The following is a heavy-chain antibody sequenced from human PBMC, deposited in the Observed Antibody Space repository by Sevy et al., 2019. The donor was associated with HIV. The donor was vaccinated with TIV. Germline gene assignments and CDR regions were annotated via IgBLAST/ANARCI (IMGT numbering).Heavy chain of an antibody. CDR2: ISPNGATS. Sequence: GGSLRLSCEVSGFTFGYFAMSWVRQAPGKGLEWVSGISPNGATSHYAASVRGRFTISRDNSKNRMYLQMSSLRAEDTAQCYCAKDTSGWYDALDQWGQGTLVTVSS. J-gene: IGHJ4*02. V-gene: IGHV3-23*01. CDR3: AKDTSGWYDALDQ. D-gene: IGHD6-19*01. CDR1: GFTFGYFA.